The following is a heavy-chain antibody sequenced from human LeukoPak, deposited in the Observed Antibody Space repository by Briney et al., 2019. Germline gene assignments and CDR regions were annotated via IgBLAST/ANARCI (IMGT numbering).Heavy chain of an antibody. V-gene: IGHV3-53*01. CDR3: ARSRYDVVYFDY. J-gene: IGHJ4*02. CDR1: GFTVSSNY. D-gene: IGHD3-3*01. Sequence: GGSLRLSCAASGFTVSSNYMSWVRQAPGKGLEWVSVIYSGGSTYYADSVKGRFTISRDNSKNTLYLQMNSLRAEDTAVYFCARSRYDVVYFDYWGQGTLVTVSS. CDR2: IYSGGST.